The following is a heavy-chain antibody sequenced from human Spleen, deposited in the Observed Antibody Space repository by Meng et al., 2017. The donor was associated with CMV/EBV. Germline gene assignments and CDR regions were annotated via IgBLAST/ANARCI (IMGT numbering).Heavy chain of an antibody. J-gene: IGHJ4*02. CDR1: YSLPSYW. CDR3: ARLRRDSYKPARPYYFDY. V-gene: IGHV5-51*01. Sequence: YSLPSYWIGWVRQMPGQGLEWMGNIYPSDSDTTYSPSFQGQVTISVDTSISTAYLQWSRVKASDTAMYYCARLRRDSYKPARPYYFDYWGQGILVTVSS. CDR2: IYPSDSDT. D-gene: IGHD5-24*01.